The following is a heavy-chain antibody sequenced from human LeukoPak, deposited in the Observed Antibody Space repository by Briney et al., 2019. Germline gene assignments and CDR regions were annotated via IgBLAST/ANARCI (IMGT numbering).Heavy chain of an antibody. Sequence: SETLSLTCTVPGGSISSSRYYWCWIRQPPGKGLEWIGSIYYTGSTYYNPSLRSRVSISVDTSKNQFTLKLSSVTAADTAVYYCERRGVVATPDANFWGQGTLVTVSS. CDR3: ERRGVVATPDANF. CDR2: IYYTGST. V-gene: IGHV4-39*01. CDR1: GGSISSSRYY. D-gene: IGHD5-12*01. J-gene: IGHJ4*02.